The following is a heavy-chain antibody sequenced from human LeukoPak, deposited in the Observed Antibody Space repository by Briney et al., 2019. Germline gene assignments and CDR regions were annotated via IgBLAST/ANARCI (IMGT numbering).Heavy chain of an antibody. J-gene: IGHJ4*02. CDR3: ARGGIVVVPAAHYYFDY. D-gene: IGHD2-2*01. V-gene: IGHV1-46*01. CDR2: INPSGGST. Sequence: ASVKVSCEASGYTFTSYYMHWVRQAPGQGLEWMGIINPSGGSTSYAQKFQGRGTMTRDTSISTAYMELSRLRSDDTAVYYCARGGIVVVPAAHYYFDYWGQGTLVTVSS. CDR1: GYTFTSYY.